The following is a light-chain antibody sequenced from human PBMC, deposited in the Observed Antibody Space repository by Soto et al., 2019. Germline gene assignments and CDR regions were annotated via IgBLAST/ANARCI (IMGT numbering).Light chain of an antibody. J-gene: IGKJ4*01. CDR3: QQYGSSPLT. CDR1: RSVSSSS. Sequence: EIVLTQSPGTLSLSPGERATLSCRASRSVSSSSLAWYQQKPGQAPRLLIYGASSRATGIPDRFSGSGSGTDFTLTITRLESEDFAVYYCQQYGSSPLTFVGGTKVEIK. V-gene: IGKV3-20*01. CDR2: GAS.